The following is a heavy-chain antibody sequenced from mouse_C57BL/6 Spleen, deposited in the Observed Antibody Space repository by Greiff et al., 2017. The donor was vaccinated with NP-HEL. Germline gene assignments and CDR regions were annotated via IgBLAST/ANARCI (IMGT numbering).Heavy chain of an antibody. CDR2: IHPNSGST. Sequence: VQLQQPGAELVKPGASVKLSCKASGYTFPSYWMHWVKQRPGQGLEWIGMIHPNSGSTNYNEKFKSKATLTVDKSSSTAYMQLSSLTSEDSAVYYCARPRFYEYDGGFAYWGQGTLVTVSA. CDR3: ARPRFYEYDGGFAY. V-gene: IGHV1-64*01. J-gene: IGHJ3*01. CDR1: GYTFPSYW. D-gene: IGHD2-4*01.